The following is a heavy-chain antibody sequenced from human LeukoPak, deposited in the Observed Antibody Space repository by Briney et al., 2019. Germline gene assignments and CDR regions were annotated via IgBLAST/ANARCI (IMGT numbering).Heavy chain of an antibody. CDR3: AKAPATGNGYYFYYMDV. J-gene: IGHJ6*03. CDR1: GFTFSDYA. D-gene: IGHD1-1*01. V-gene: IGHV3-23*01. CDR2: VNGRGATT. Sequence: PGGSLRLSCAASGFASGFTFSDYAVSWVRQAPGKGPEWVASVNGRGATTYYADSVRGRFTISRDNSKNTVYLQMISLGADDTAVYFCAKAPATGNGYYFYYMDVWGKGTTVTVSS.